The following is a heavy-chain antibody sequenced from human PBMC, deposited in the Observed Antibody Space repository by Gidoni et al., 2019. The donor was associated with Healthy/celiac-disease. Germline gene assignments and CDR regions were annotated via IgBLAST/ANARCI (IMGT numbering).Heavy chain of an antibody. CDR3: ARDWVGVGALDY. D-gene: IGHD1-26*01. V-gene: IGHV3-30-3*01. J-gene: IGHJ4*02. CDR2: ISYDGSNK. Sequence: QVQLVESGGGVVQHGRSLRLSCAASGFTFSSYAMPWVRQAPGKGLEWVAVISYDGSNKYYADSVKGRFTISRDNSKNTLYLQMNSLRAEDTAVYYCARDWVGVGALDYWGQGTLVTVSS. CDR1: GFTFSSYA.